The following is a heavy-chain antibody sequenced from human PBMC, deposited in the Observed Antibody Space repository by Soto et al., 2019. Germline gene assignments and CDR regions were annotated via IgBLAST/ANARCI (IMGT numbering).Heavy chain of an antibody. CDR2: ISHTGST. CDR3: ARAVTAHFGTWFDP. D-gene: IGHD2-15*01. J-gene: IGHJ5*02. Sequence: SETLSLTCAVSGGSITSGNTYSWSWIRQPPGKGLEWIGSISHTGSTSYNPSLKSRVSMSVDKSKNQFSLKLSSVTAADMAVYYCARAVTAHFGTWFDPPGQATLVTLST. V-gene: IGHV4-30-2*01. CDR1: GGSITSGNTYS.